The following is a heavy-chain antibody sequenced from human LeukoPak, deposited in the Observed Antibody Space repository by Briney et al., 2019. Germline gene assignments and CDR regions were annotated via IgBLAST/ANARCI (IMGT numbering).Heavy chain of an antibody. V-gene: IGHV3-11*04. CDR1: GFMFSDYY. Sequence: GGSLRLSCAASGFMFSDYYMSWVRQAPAKGLEWVSYISPSGSTIFYADSVKGRFTISRDNAKNSLFLQMNNLGVEDTAVYYCARAPPDWECSNSIGYTWYFDLWGRGTLVTVSS. CDR3: ARAPPDWECSNSIGYTWYFDL. D-gene: IGHD2-2*02. J-gene: IGHJ2*01. CDR2: ISPSGSTI.